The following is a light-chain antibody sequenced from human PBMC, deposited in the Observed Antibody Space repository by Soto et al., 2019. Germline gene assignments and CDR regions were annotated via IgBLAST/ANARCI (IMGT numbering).Light chain of an antibody. CDR1: SSNIGAGYD. Sequence: QSVLTQPPSVSGAPGQRVTISCTGTSSNIGAGYDVHWYQQFSGTAPKLLIYDNNNRPSGVPDRFSASKSGTSASLAITGLQAEDEADYYCQPYDSSLSGSTVCGNRNKVT. V-gene: IGLV1-40*01. CDR2: DNN. CDR3: QPYDSSLSGSTV. J-gene: IGLJ1*01.